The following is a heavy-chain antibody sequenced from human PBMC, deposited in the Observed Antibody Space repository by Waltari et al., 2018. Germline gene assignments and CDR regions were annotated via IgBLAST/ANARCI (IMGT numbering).Heavy chain of an antibody. CDR3: AIEVAHGDYLGRFDI. Sequence: QVQLQESGPGRGKPSETLSLTCIVSSYSITDGYYWGWIRQTPGQGLEWLGSMHHRGSAYYKAPLKILATMSVDTSKNQFSLRLRSVTAADTALYYCAIEVAHGDYLGRFDIWGQGTTVTVSS. CDR1: SYSITDGYY. CDR2: MHHRGSA. J-gene: IGHJ3*02. D-gene: IGHD4-17*01. V-gene: IGHV4-38-2*02.